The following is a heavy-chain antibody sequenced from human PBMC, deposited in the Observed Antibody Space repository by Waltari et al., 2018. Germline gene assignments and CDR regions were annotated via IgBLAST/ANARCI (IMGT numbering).Heavy chain of an antibody. V-gene: IGHV4-38-2*01. J-gene: IGHJ4*02. D-gene: IGHD6-6*01. CDR2: IHHSGIT. Sequence: QVQLQESGPGRVKPSETLSLTCVVSGYSISSGFYWGWIRQPPGKGLEWIASIHHSGITHYNPSLQSRVIISVDTSKNQFSLKLNSVTATDTAVYYCGRLEGQLVEYWGQGTLVTVSS. CDR3: GRLEGQLVEY. CDR1: GYSISSGFY.